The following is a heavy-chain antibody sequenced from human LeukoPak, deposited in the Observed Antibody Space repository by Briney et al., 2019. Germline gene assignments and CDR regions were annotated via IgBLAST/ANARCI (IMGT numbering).Heavy chain of an antibody. V-gene: IGHV4-4*09. CDR1: GGSISSYY. CDR2: IYTSGST. D-gene: IGHD3-3*01. CDR3: ARGHYDFWSGYYGSYYYYYMDV. J-gene: IGHJ6*03. Sequence: SETLSLTCTVSGGSISSYYWSWIRQPPGKGLEWIGYIYTSGSTNYNPSLKSRVTISVDTSKNQFSLKLSSVTAADTAVYYCARGHYDFWSGYYGSYYYYYMDVWGKGTTVTVSS.